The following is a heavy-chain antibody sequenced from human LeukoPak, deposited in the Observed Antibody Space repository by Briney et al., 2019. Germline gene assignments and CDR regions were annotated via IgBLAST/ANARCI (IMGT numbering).Heavy chain of an antibody. Sequence: GGSLRLSCAASGFTFSSYSMNWVRQAPGKGLEGVSSISSSSSYIYYADSVKGRFTISRDNAKNSLYLQMNSLRAEDTAVYYCARGRGITGTTDYWGQGTLVTASS. CDR2: ISSSSSYI. CDR3: ARGRGITGTTDY. J-gene: IGHJ4*02. D-gene: IGHD1-7*01. CDR1: GFTFSSYS. V-gene: IGHV3-21*01.